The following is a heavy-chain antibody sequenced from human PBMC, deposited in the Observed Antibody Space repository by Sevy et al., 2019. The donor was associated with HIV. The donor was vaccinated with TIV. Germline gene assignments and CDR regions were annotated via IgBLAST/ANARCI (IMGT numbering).Heavy chain of an antibody. V-gene: IGHV4-4*07. J-gene: IGHJ4*02. Sequence: SETLSLTCSVSGVSISEDHWNWILQSAGNRLEWIGRIASSGNSDYNSSFKSRVTISLDTSKNQFSLKLRSATVADTAFYCCARGRAMIDFWGQGIMVTVSS. CDR1: GVSISEDH. CDR3: ARGRAMIDF. CDR2: IASSGNS.